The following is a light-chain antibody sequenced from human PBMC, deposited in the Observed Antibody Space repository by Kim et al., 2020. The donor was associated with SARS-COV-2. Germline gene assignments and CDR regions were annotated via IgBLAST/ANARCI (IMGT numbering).Light chain of an antibody. CDR3: NSRDSSSNHLNYV. CDR2: GKN. CDR1: SLRSYY. Sequence: SSELTQDPAVSVALGQTVRITCQGDSLRSYYASWYQQKPGQAPVLVIYGKNNRPSGIPDRFSGSSPGNTASLTIPGAQAEDEGDYYCNSRDSSSNHLNYV. J-gene: IGLJ1*01. V-gene: IGLV3-19*01.